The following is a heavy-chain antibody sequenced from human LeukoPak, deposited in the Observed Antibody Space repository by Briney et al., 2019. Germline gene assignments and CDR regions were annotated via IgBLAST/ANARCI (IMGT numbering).Heavy chain of an antibody. CDR1: GGSISSSSYY. D-gene: IGHD4-11*01. CDR2: IYYSGST. CDR3: ARSHGPRNDYIPNWFDP. J-gene: IGHJ5*02. Sequence: PSETLSLTCTVSGGSISSSSYYWGWIRQPPGKGLEWIGSIYYSGSTYYNPSLKSRVTISVDTSKNQFSLKLSSVTAADTAVYYCARSHGPRNDYIPNWFDPWGQGTLVTVSS. V-gene: IGHV4-39*07.